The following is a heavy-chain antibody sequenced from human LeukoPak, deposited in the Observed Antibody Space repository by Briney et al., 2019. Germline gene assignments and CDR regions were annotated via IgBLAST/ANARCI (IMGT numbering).Heavy chain of an antibody. CDR1: GFTVSSNY. J-gene: IGHJ4*02. Sequence: GGSLRLSCAASGFTVSSNYMSWVRQAPGKGLEWVSVIYSGDSTYYADSVKGRFTISRDNSKNTLYPQMNSLRAEDTGVYYCARSGGRGWYPADYWGQGTLVTVSS. CDR2: IYSGDST. D-gene: IGHD6-19*01. V-gene: IGHV3-66*01. CDR3: ARSGGRGWYPADY.